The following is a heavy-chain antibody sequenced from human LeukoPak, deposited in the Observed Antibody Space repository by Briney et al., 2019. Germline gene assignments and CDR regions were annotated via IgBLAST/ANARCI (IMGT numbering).Heavy chain of an antibody. Sequence: SQTLSLTSAVYGGSFSGYYWSWIRQPPGKGLEWIGEINHSGSTNYNPSLKSRVTISVDTSKNQFSLKLSSVTAADTAVYYCARVGDCSSTSCFVDYWGQGTLVTVSS. D-gene: IGHD2-2*01. V-gene: IGHV4-34*01. J-gene: IGHJ4*02. CDR3: ARVGDCSSTSCFVDY. CDR2: INHSGST. CDR1: GGSFSGYY.